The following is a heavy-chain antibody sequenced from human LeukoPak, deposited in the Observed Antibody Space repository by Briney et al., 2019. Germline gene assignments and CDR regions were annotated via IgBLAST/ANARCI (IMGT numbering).Heavy chain of an antibody. D-gene: IGHD4-17*01. Sequence: PGGSLRLSCAASGFTFSSYAMSWVRQAPGKGLEWVSAISGSGGSTFYADSVKGRFTISRDNSRNTLYLQMNSLRAEDTAIYYCAKEGSFTVTILTGWGQGTLVTASS. CDR3: AKEGSFTVTILTG. J-gene: IGHJ4*02. CDR1: GFTFSSYA. V-gene: IGHV3-23*01. CDR2: ISGSGGST.